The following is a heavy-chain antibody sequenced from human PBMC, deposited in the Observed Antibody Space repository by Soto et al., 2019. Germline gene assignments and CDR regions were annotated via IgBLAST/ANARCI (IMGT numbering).Heavy chain of an antibody. CDR1: GGSISSYY. Sequence: TSGTLSLTCTVSGGSISSYYWSWIRQPPGKGLEWIGYIYYSGSTNYNPSLKSRVTISVDTSKNQFSLKLSSVTAADTAVYYCARGLPPLRTMVRGVTHNWFDPWGQGTLVTAPQ. J-gene: IGHJ5*02. V-gene: IGHV4-59*01. CDR2: IYYSGST. CDR3: ARGLPPLRTMVRGVTHNWFDP. D-gene: IGHD3-10*01.